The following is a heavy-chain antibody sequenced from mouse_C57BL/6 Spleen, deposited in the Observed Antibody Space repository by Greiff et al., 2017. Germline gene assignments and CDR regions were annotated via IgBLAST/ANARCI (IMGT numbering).Heavy chain of an antibody. J-gene: IGHJ2*01. V-gene: IGHV1-18*01. CDR1: GYTFTDYN. CDR3: ARSRVGRLDY. D-gene: IGHD4-1*01. CDR2: INPNNGGT. Sequence: EVQLQQSGPELVKPGASVTIPCKASGYTFTDYNMDWVKQSHGKSLEWIGDINPNNGGTIYNQKFKGKATLTVDKSSSTAYMELRSLTSEDTAVYYCARSRVGRLDYWGQGTTLTVSS.